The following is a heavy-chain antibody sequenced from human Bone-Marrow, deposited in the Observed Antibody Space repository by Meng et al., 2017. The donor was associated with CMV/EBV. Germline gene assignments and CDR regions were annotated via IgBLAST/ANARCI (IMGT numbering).Heavy chain of an antibody. CDR1: GGSISSSSYY. V-gene: IGHV4-39*07. CDR3: ARDGGDGYKHGGGYFDY. CDR2: IYYSGST. D-gene: IGHD5-24*01. Sequence: QLQLQESGPGLLKPSETLSLTCTVYGGSISSSSYYWGWIRQPPGKGLEWIGSIYYSGSTYYNPSLKSRVTISVDTSKNLFSLKLSSVTAADTAVYYCARDGGDGYKHGGGYFDYWGQGTLVTVSS. J-gene: IGHJ4*02.